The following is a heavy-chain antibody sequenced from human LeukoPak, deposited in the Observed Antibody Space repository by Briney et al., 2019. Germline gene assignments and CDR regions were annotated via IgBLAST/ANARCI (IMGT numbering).Heavy chain of an antibody. J-gene: IGHJ4*02. CDR2: IRYDGSHE. CDR3: RGSGSIIDY. CDR1: GFTFSTHD. Sequence: GGSLRLSCGASGFTFSTHDMHWVRQAPGKGLEWVAFIRYDGSHEYYADSVKGRFTISRDNAKNSLYLQMNGLRAEDTAVYYCRGSGSIIDYWGQGTLVTVSS. V-gene: IGHV3-30*02. D-gene: IGHD3-10*01.